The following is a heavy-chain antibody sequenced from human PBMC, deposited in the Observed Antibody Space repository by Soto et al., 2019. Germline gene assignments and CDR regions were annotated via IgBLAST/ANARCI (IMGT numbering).Heavy chain of an antibody. D-gene: IGHD1-26*01. CDR3: ARDRGLAATTDF. Sequence: QVQLQESGPGLVKPSQTLSLTCTVSGGSISSGDYYWSWIRQPPGKGLEWIGYINYSGSTYYNPSLESRVTISVDTSKNQFSLSLYSVTAADSAVYYCARDRGLAATTDFWGQGTLVTVSS. V-gene: IGHV4-30-4*01. J-gene: IGHJ4*02. CDR2: INYSGST. CDR1: GGSISSGDYY.